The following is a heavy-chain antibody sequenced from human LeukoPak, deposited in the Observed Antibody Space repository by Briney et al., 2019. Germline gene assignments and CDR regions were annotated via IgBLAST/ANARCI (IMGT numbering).Heavy chain of an antibody. V-gene: IGHV4-61*02. J-gene: IGHJ6*03. CDR2: IYTTGST. CDR3: ARTGGGSGFYYYMDV. D-gene: IGHD2-15*01. Sequence: SQTLSLTCTVSGGSISSNSYYWSWIRQPAGKGLGCIGRIYTTGSTNYNPSLKSRVTISVDTSKNQFSLRLSSVTAADTAVYYCARTGGGSGFYYYMDVWGKGTTVTVSS. CDR1: GGSISSNSYY.